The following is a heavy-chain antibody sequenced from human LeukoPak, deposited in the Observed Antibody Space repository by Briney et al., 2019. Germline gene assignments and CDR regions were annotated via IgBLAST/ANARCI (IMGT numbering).Heavy chain of an antibody. CDR3: TSLHRSGWYNWFDL. V-gene: IGHV3-73*01. D-gene: IGHD6-19*01. J-gene: IGHJ5*02. Sequence: GGSLRLSCAASGLTFSGSAMHWVRQASGKGLEWVGRIRSKANSYATAYAASGKGRFTISRDDSKNTAYQQMNSLKTEDTAVYYCTSLHRSGWYNWFDLWGQGTLVTVSS. CDR2: IRSKANSYAT. CDR1: GLTFSGSA.